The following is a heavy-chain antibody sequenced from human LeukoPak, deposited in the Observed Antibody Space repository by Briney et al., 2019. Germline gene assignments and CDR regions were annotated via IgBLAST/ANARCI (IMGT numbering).Heavy chain of an antibody. D-gene: IGHD3-22*01. CDR3: ASCYYDSSGYYPRYMDV. CDR1: GFTFSSYS. CDR2: ISSSSSYI. V-gene: IGHV3-21*01. J-gene: IGHJ6*03. Sequence: GGSLRLSCAASGFTFSSYSMNWVRQAPGKGLEWVSSISSSSSYIYYADSVKGRFTISRDNAKNSLYLQMNSLRAEDTAVYYCASCYYDSSGYYPRYMDVWGKGTTVTVSS.